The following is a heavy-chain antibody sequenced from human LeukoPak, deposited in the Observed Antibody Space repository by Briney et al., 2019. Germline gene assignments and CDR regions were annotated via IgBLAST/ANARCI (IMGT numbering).Heavy chain of an antibody. CDR3: ARGGIYSNCFDY. V-gene: IGHV4-34*01. CDR2: INHSGNT. D-gene: IGHD4-11*01. CDR1: GGSFSGYY. Sequence: PSETLSLTCAVYGGSFSGYYWSWVRQPPGKGLEWIGEINHSGNTNYNPSLKSRVTISVDTSKNQFSLKLSSVTAADTAVYYCARGGIYSNCFDYWGQGTLVTVSS. J-gene: IGHJ4*02.